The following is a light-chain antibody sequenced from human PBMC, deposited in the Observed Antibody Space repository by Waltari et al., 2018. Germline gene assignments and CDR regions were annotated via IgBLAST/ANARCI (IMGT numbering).Light chain of an antibody. CDR3: QQYGRSWNT. CDR2: GSS. J-gene: IGKJ2*01. Sequence: PGTLSLSPGERATLSCRASQSVSSNYLAWYQQRPGQAPRLLIHGSSSRATGIPDRFSGSGSGTDFTLTISRLEPEDFAVYYCQQYGRSWNTFGQGTKLEIK. V-gene: IGKV3-20*01. CDR1: QSVSSNY.